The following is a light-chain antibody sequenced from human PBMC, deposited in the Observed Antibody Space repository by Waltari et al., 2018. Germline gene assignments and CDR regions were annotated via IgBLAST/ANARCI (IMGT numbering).Light chain of an antibody. Sequence: AVQLTQSPSSLSASVGDRVTITCRASQGITTTLAWYQQKPGKPPKLLIYDASNLESGVPLRFSGSGSGTDFILTISSLQPEDFATYYCQQLYSVPLTFGGGTRVEIK. V-gene: IGKV1-13*02. CDR3: QQLYSVPLT. CDR1: QGITTT. J-gene: IGKJ4*01. CDR2: DAS.